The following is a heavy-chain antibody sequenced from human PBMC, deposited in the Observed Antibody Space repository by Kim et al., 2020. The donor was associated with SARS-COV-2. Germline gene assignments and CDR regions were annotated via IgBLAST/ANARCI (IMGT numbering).Heavy chain of an antibody. V-gene: IGHV4-59*11. CDR1: GASMDYHY. Sequence: SETLSLTCNVSGASMDYHYWSWIRQSPGKALEWLGYVYYSGDTNYRPSRKSRIIISVDLSQNHFSLNLASVTTADTAVYYCARQSYGFWSGPAFYYFDS. CDR3: ARQSYGFWSGPAFYYFDS. J-gene: IGHJ4*01. D-gene: IGHD3-3*01. CDR2: VYYSGDT.